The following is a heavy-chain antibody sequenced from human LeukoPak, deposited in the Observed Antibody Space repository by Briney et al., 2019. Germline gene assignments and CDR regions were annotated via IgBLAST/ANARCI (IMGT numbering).Heavy chain of an antibody. CDR1: GGSLSSGSYY. CDR2: IYTSGST. D-gene: IGHD1-7*01. Sequence: PSQTLSLTCTVSGGSLSSGSYYWSWIRQPAGKGLEWIGRIYTSGSTNYNPSLKSRVTISVDTSKNQFSLKLSSVTAADTAVYYCARVTGTTVLAKRLYYYYYMDVWGKGTTVTVSS. J-gene: IGHJ6*03. V-gene: IGHV4-61*02. CDR3: ARVTGTTVLAKRLYYYYYMDV.